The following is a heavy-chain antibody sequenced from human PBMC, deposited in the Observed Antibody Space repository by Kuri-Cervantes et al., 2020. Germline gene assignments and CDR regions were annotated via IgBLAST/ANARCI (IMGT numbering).Heavy chain of an antibody. CDR2: ISYDGSNK. J-gene: IGHJ4*02. V-gene: IGHV3-30-3*01. D-gene: IGHD5-24*01. CDR3: AKDVHGYNDY. CDR1: GFTFSSYA. Sequence: GGSLRLSCAASGFTFSSYAMHWVRQAPGKGLEWVAVISYDGSNKYYADSVKCRFTISRDNSKNTLYLQMNSLRAEDTAVYYCAKDVHGYNDYWGQGTLVTVSS.